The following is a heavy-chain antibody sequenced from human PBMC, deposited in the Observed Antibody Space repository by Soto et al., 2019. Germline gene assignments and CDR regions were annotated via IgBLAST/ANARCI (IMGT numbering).Heavy chain of an antibody. D-gene: IGHD3-9*01. CDR1: GGSFSGYY. J-gene: IGHJ3*02. CDR3: AASPAGKYYDVLTGYYKSEAFGI. Sequence: SSETLSLTCAVYGGSFSGYYWSWIRQPPGKGLEWIGEINHSGSTNYNPSLKSRVTISVDKSKNQFSLRLSSVTAADTAVYYCAASPAGKYYDVLTGYYKSEAFGIWGQGTMVTVSS. V-gene: IGHV4-34*01. CDR2: INHSGST.